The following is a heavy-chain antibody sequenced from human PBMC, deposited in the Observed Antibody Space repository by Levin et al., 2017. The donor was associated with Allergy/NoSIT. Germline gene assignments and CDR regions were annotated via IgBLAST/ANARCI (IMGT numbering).Heavy chain of an antibody. D-gene: IGHD5-12*01. CDR3: ARDRWGRSGYGGGFDY. CDR2: IWNDGSKK. V-gene: IGHV3-33*01. Sequence: HPGGSLRLSCAASGLTFFNYGMHWVRQAPGKGLEWVAVIWNDGSKKYYADSVKGRFTVSRDDSKDTLYLQMNSVRADDTAVYYCARDRWGRSGYGGGFDYWDQGTLVTVSS. J-gene: IGHJ4*02. CDR1: GLTFFNYG.